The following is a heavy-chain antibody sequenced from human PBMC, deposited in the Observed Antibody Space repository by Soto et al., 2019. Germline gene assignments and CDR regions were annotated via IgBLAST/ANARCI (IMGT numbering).Heavy chain of an antibody. J-gene: IGHJ4*02. CDR3: ARVMSSGWILQFDY. CDR2: ISSSSSYI. V-gene: IGHV3-21*01. D-gene: IGHD6-19*01. Sequence: EVQLVESGGGLVKPGGSLRLSCAASGFTFSSYSMNWVRQAPGKGLEWVSSISSSSSYIYYADSVKGRFTISRDNAKNSLYLQMNSLRAEDTAVYYCARVMSSGWILQFDYWGQGTLVTVSS. CDR1: GFTFSSYS.